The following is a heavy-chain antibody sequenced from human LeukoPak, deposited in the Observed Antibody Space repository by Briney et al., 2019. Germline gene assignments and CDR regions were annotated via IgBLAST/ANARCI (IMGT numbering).Heavy chain of an antibody. CDR2: ISSTSSTI. V-gene: IGHV3-48*04. Sequence: GGSLRLSCAASGFTFSNYNMNWVRQAPGKGLEWVSFISSTSSTIYYADSVKGRFTISRDNAKNSLYLQMNSLRAEDTAVYYCAKGRVGDTHNWFDPWGQGTLVTVSS. CDR1: GFTFSNYN. CDR3: AKGRVGDTHNWFDP. D-gene: IGHD1-26*01. J-gene: IGHJ5*02.